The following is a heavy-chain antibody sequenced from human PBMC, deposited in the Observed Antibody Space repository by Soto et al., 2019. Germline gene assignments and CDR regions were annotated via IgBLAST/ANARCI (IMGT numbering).Heavy chain of an antibody. V-gene: IGHV3-23*01. CDR1: GFTFSSYA. CDR2: ISGSGGST. CDR3: AKGETYYYGSGGFDY. Sequence: EVQLLESGGGLVQPGGSLRLSCAASGFTFSSYAMSWVRQAPGKGLEWVSAISGSGGSTYYADSVKGRITISRDNSKNTLYLQRNSLRAKDTAVYYCAKGETYYYGSGGFDYWGQGTLVTVSS. D-gene: IGHD3-10*01. J-gene: IGHJ4*02.